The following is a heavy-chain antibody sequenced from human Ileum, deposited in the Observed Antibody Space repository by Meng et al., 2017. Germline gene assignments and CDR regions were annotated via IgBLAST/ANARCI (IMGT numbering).Heavy chain of an antibody. CDR3: ARGGHDSSGYYSFDY. Sequence: PLQQWGAGLSKPSETLSLTCAVYRASFSGYSCSWIRQPPGKGLEWIGEINHSGSTNYNPSLKSRVTISVDTSKNQFSLKLSSVTAADTAVYYCARGGHDSSGYYSFDYWGQGTLVTVSS. CDR2: INHSGST. D-gene: IGHD3-22*01. CDR1: RASFSGYS. V-gene: IGHV4-34*01. J-gene: IGHJ4*02.